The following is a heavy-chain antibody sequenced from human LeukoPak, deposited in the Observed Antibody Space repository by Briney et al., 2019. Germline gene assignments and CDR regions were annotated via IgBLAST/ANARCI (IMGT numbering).Heavy chain of an antibody. D-gene: IGHD3-9*01. CDR2: IYPGDSDT. CDR1: GYSFTSYW. V-gene: IGHV5-51*01. CDR3: ARLRGPIYDILTGSKAHFDY. J-gene: IGHJ4*02. Sequence: GESLKISCKGSGYSFTSYWIGWVRQMPGKGREWMGIIYPGDSDTRYSPSFQGQVTISADKSISTAYLQWSSLKASDTAMYYCARLRGPIYDILTGSKAHFDYWGQGTLVTVSS.